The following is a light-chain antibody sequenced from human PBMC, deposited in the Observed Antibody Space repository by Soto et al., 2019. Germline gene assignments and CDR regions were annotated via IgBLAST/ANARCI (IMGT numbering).Light chain of an antibody. CDR1: QSLSSIC. CDR3: QQYGSSPRT. CDR2: RTS. Sequence: EIVLTQSPVTLSLSPGQGATLSCRASQSLSSICLAWYQQKPGQAPRLLIYRTSSRATGIPDRFSGSESETDFTLTISRLEPDDSAVYYCQQYGSSPRTFGPGTKVDIK. J-gene: IGKJ1*01. V-gene: IGKV3-20*01.